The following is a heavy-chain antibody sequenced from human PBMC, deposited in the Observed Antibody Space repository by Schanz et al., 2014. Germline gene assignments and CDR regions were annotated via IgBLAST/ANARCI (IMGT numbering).Heavy chain of an antibody. J-gene: IGHJ4*02. CDR2: ISSNGGST. Sequence: VQLVESGGGLVQPGGSLRLSCSASGFTFSSYSMYWVRQAPGKGLEYVSVISSNGGSTDFADSVKGRFTISRDNSKNSVSLQMDSLRAEDTAVYYCARLDSSSWYPRYWGQGTLVTVSS. CDR1: GFTFSSYS. CDR3: ARLDSSSWYPRY. D-gene: IGHD6-13*01. V-gene: IGHV3-64*04.